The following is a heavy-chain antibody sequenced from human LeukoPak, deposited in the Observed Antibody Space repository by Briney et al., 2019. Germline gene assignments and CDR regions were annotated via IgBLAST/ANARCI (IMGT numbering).Heavy chain of an antibody. V-gene: IGHV1-46*01. Sequence: PGASVKVSCKAFGYTFTSYYMHWVRQAPGEGLEWMGIINPTGGSTSYAQKFQGRVTMTRDTSTSTVYMELSSLRSEDTAVYYCARDHYHKIHSVMVTAPDYWGQGALVIVSS. CDR1: GYTFTSYY. J-gene: IGHJ4*02. CDR2: INPTGGST. D-gene: IGHD2-21*02. CDR3: ARDHYHKIHSVMVTAPDY.